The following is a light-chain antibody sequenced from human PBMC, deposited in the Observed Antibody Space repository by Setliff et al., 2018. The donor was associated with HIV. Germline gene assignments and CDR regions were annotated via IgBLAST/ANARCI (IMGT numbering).Light chain of an antibody. V-gene: IGLV1-40*01. CDR3: HSYDKSLDAVV. CDR2: NNR. J-gene: IGLJ2*01. Sequence: QSVLTQPPSVSGAPGQKVTISCAGSSSNIGANYDVHWYQQIPGTAPKLLIFNNRNRPSGVSDRFSGSKSGTSASLAITGLQAEDEAEYYCHSYDKSLDAVVFGGGTKATVL. CDR1: SSNIGANYD.